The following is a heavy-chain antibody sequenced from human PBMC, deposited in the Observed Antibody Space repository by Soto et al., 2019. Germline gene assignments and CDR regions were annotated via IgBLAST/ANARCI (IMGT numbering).Heavy chain of an antibody. CDR1: GFTFSSYA. CDR3: VKDWGHSYGYLHY. J-gene: IGHJ4*02. Sequence: PGGSLRLSCSASGFTFSSYAMHWVRQAPGKGLEYVSAISSNGGSTYYADSVKGRFTISRDNSKNTLYLQMSSLRAEDTAVYYCVKDWGHSYGYLHYWGQGTLVTVSS. CDR2: ISSNGGST. V-gene: IGHV3-64D*06. D-gene: IGHD5-18*01.